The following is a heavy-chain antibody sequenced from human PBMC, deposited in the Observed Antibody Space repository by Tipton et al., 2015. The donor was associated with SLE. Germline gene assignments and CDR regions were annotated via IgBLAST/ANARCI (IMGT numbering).Heavy chain of an antibody. CDR2: IYYSGST. J-gene: IGHJ6*03. CDR3: ARGVAIYWITYYDYYMDV. D-gene: IGHD2-2*03. Sequence: TLSLTCAVYGGPFSGYYWSWIRQPPGKGLEWIGSIYYSGSTYYNPSLKSRVTISVDTSKNQFSLTLTSVTAADTGVYYCARGVAIYWITYYDYYMDVWGKGTTVTVSS. V-gene: IGHV4-34*01. CDR1: GGPFSGYY.